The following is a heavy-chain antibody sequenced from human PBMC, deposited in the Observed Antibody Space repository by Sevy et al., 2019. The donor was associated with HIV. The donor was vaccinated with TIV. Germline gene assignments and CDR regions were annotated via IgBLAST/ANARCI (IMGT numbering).Heavy chain of an antibody. J-gene: IGHJ5*02. Sequence: SETLSLTYTVSGGSVSSDFSYWNWVRQPPGKGLEYIGSISYGGTTSYNPSLKSRVTISLDKSKNQFSLKVNSVTAADTDIYYCAKRDYGDYVDYFDPWGQGTLVTVSS. CDR2: ISYGGTT. CDR3: AKRDYGDYVDYFDP. V-gene: IGHV4-61*01. CDR1: GGSVSSDFSY. D-gene: IGHD4-17*01.